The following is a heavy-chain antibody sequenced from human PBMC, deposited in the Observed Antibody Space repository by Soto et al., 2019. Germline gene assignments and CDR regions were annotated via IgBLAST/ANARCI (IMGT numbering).Heavy chain of an antibody. D-gene: IGHD3-9*01. V-gene: IGHV3-23*01. J-gene: IGHJ4*02. CDR3: AKGPEYDILTGCDY. CDR2: LSGGGSTT. CDR1: GFTFSLSA. Sequence: EVQLLESGGGFVQPGESLRLSCAASGFTFSLSAMSWVRQAPGRGLDWVSSLSGGGSTTDYADSVKGRFTISRDNSKNTVHLQRNSRRAEDTAVYYCAKGPEYDILTGCDYWGQGARVTVSS.